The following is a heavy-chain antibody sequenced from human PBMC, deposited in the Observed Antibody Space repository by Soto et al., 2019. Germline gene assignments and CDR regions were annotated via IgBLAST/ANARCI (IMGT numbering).Heavy chain of an antibody. CDR1: GFIFGNHG. V-gene: IGHV3-23*01. CDR3: VSWVSAHFDF. D-gene: IGHD2-8*01. CDR2: INANAIDT. J-gene: IGHJ4*02. Sequence: GGSLRLSCAASGFIFGNHGMTWVRQAPGRALEWVSTINANAIDTHYADSVKGRFTISRDNSKSTLDLQMNSLRAEDTAMYYCVSWVSAHFDFWGPGTLVTVSS.